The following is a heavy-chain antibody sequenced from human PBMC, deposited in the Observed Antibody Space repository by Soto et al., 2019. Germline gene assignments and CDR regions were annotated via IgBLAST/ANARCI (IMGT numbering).Heavy chain of an antibody. V-gene: IGHV4-39*01. Sequence: SETLSLTCAVSGDSISSSSYYWAWIRQPPGKGLEWIGSIHYRANSYYSPSLKSRITISVDTSKNQISLRLSSVTAADTAVYYCARPLQLAVSGFDPWGEGTLVTVSS. J-gene: IGHJ5*02. CDR1: GDSISSSSYY. CDR2: IHYRANS. CDR3: ARPLQLAVSGFDP. D-gene: IGHD3-3*02.